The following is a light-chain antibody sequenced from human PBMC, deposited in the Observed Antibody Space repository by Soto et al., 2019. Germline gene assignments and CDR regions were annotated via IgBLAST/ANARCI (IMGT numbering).Light chain of an antibody. V-gene: IGLV2-14*01. J-gene: IGLJ1*01. CDR3: SSYTSSSTPCV. Sequence: QSALTQPASVSGSPGQSITISCTGTSSDVGGYNYVSWYQQHPGKAPKLMIYEVSNRPSGVSNRFSGSKSGNTASLTISGLQAEDEADYYCSSYTSSSTPCVFGTGTKV. CDR2: EVS. CDR1: SSDVGGYNY.